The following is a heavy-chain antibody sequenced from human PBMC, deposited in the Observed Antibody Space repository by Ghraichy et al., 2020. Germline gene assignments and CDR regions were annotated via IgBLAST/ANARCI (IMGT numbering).Heavy chain of an antibody. V-gene: IGHV4-34*01. Sequence: SETLSLTCAVYGGSFSGYYWSWIRQPPGKGLEWIGEINHSGSTNYNPSLKSRVTISVDTSKNQFSLKLSSVTAADTAVYYCARVLSTEYYYYGMDVWGQGTTVTVSS. CDR1: GGSFSGYY. CDR2: INHSGST. D-gene: IGHD1-14*01. J-gene: IGHJ6*02. CDR3: ARVLSTEYYYYGMDV.